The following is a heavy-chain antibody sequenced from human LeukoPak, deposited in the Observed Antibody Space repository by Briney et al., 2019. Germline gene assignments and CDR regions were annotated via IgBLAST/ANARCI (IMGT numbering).Heavy chain of an antibody. Sequence: KPSETLSLTCTVSGYSISSGYYWSWIRQPPGKGLEWIGEINHSGSTNYNPSLKSRVTISVDTSKNQFSLKLSSVTAADTAVYYCAREPYYYGSGSYVVWFDPWGQGTLVTVSS. D-gene: IGHD3-10*01. CDR3: AREPYYYGSGSYVVWFDP. V-gene: IGHV4-38-2*02. J-gene: IGHJ5*02. CDR1: GYSISSGYY. CDR2: INHSGST.